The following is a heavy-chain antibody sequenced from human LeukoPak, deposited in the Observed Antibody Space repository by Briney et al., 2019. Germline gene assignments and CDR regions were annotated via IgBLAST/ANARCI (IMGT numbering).Heavy chain of an antibody. Sequence: GGSLRLSCAASGFTFSNAWMSWVRQAPGKGLEWVGRIKSKTDGGTTDYAALVKGRFTISRDDSKNTLYLQMNSLKTEDTAVYYCTTGTTSLLYYFDYWGQGTLVSVSS. J-gene: IGHJ4*02. CDR3: TTGTTSLLYYFDY. CDR2: IKSKTDGGTT. CDR1: GFTFSNAW. D-gene: IGHD1-1*01. V-gene: IGHV3-15*01.